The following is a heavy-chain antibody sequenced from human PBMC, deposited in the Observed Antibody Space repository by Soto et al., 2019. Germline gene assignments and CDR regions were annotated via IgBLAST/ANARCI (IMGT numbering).Heavy chain of an antibody. CDR2: INPSGGST. CDR1: GYTFTSYY. J-gene: IGHJ3*02. CDR3: ARDPVLGGTGVDAFDI. D-gene: IGHD7-27*01. Sequence: ASVKVSCKASGYTFTSYYMHWVRQAPGQGLEWMGIINPSGGSTSYAQKFQGRVTMTRDTSTSTVYMELSSLRSEDTAVYYCARDPVLGGTGVDAFDIWGQGTMVTVSS. V-gene: IGHV1-46*01.